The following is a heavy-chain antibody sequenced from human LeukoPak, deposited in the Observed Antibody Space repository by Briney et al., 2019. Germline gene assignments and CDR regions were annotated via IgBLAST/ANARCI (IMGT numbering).Heavy chain of an antibody. CDR3: ARDLMIRGVHDY. J-gene: IGHJ4*02. V-gene: IGHV3-11*01. CDR1: GFTFSDYY. Sequence: NPGGSLRLSCAASGFTFSDYYMSWIRQAPGKGLEWVSFISNSATTTSYADSEKGRFTISRDNAKNSLYLQMNSLRAEDTAVYYCARDLMIRGVHDYWGQGTLVTVSS. D-gene: IGHD3-10*01. CDR2: ISNSATTT.